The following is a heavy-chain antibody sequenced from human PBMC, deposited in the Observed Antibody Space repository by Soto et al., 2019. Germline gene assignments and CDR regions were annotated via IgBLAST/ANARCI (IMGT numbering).Heavy chain of an antibody. J-gene: IGHJ4*02. V-gene: IGHV3-7*01. CDR2: IKQDGSEK. Sequence: GGSLRSSFAASGFTFSTYWMTWVRQAPGKGLELVANIKQDGSEKYYVDSVKGRFTISRDNAKNSLYLQMSSLRAEDTAVYYCASCGENCFVVKWVQGTLVTVSS. D-gene: IGHD2-21*01. CDR1: GFTFSTYW. CDR3: ASCGENCFVVK.